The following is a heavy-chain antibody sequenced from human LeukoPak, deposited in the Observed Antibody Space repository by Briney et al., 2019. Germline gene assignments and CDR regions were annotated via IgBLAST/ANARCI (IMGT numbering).Heavy chain of an antibody. CDR3: ASETCGGDCYRYWYFDL. D-gene: IGHD2-21*02. Sequence: SETLYLTCTVSGGSISSSSYYWGWIRQPPGKGLEWIGSIYYSGSTYYNPSLKSRVTISVDTSKNQFSLKLSSVTAADTAVYYCASETCGGDCYRYWYFDLWGRGTLVTVSS. V-gene: IGHV4-39*01. J-gene: IGHJ2*01. CDR1: GGSISSSSYY. CDR2: IYYSGST.